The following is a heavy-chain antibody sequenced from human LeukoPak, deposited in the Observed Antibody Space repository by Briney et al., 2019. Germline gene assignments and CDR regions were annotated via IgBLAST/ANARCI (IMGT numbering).Heavy chain of an antibody. V-gene: IGHV4-39*01. CDR3: ARHESGDYFNY. J-gene: IGHJ4*02. CDR2: IYYSGST. CDR1: GGXISSSSYY. D-gene: IGHD4-17*01. Sequence: SETLSLTCSVSGGXISSSSYYWGWIRQPPGKGLEWIGSIYYSGSTYYNPSLQSRVTISVDTSRNQFSLKLNSVTAADTSVYYCARHESGDYFNYWGQGTLVTVSS.